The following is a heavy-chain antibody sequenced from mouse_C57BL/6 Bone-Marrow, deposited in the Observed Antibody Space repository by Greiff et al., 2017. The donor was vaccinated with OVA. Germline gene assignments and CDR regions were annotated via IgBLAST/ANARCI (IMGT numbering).Heavy chain of an antibody. CDR2: ISDGGSYT. Sequence: DVHLVESGGGLVKPGGSLKLSCAASGFTFSSYAMSWVRQTPEKRLEWVATISDGGSYTYYPDNVKGRFTISRDNAKNNLYLQMSHLKSEDTAMYYCARACYYYGSSPYFDVWGTGTTVTVSS. D-gene: IGHD1-1*01. CDR3: ARACYYYGSSPYFDV. CDR1: GFTFSSYA. J-gene: IGHJ1*03. V-gene: IGHV5-4*01.